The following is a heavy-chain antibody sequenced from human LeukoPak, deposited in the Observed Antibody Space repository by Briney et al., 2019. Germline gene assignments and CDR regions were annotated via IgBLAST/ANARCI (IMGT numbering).Heavy chain of an antibody. J-gene: IGHJ5*02. V-gene: IGHV3-7*01. CDR2: IKQDGSEK. CDR1: GFTFSSYW. Sequence: GGTLRLSCAVSGFTFSSYWMSWVRQAPGKGLEWVANIKQDGSEKYYVDSVKGRFTISRDNAKNSLYLQMNSLRAKDTAVYYCARIEEMATNWFDPWGQGTLVTVSS. D-gene: IGHD5-24*01. CDR3: ARIEEMATNWFDP.